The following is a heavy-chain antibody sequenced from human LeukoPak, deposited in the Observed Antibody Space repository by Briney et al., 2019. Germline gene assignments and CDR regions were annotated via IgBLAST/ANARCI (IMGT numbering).Heavy chain of an antibody. D-gene: IGHD2-2*01. CDR2: ISSSGSTI. CDR1: GFTLSDYY. J-gene: IGHJ4*02. CDR3: ATPLGYCSSTSCGPLDY. Sequence: PGGSLRLSCGASGFTLSDYYMSWIRQAPGKGLEWVSYISSSGSTIYYADSVKGRFTISRDNAKNSLYLQMNSLRAEDTAVYYCATPLGYCSSTSCGPLDYWGQGTLVTVSS. V-gene: IGHV3-11*01.